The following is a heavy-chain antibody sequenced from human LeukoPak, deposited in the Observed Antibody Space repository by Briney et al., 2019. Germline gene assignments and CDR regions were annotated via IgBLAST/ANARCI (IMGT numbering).Heavy chain of an antibody. CDR2: ISYDGSNK. J-gene: IGHJ4*02. Sequence: PGRSLRLSCVASGFTFSSYAMHWVRQAPGKGLEWVAVISYDGSNKYYADSVKGRFTISRDNSKNTLYLQMNRLRAEDTAVYYCAREAWIQLWGTYGYWGQGTLVTVSS. CDR3: AREAWIQLWGTYGY. V-gene: IGHV3-30-3*01. CDR1: GFTFSSYA. D-gene: IGHD5-18*01.